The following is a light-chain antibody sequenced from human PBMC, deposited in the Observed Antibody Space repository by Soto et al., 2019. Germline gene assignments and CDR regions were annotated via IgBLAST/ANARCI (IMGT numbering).Light chain of an antibody. V-gene: IGKV3-20*01. CDR2: GAS. CDR1: QSVSSY. Sequence: IVLSMSLGTLSLSPRERATLSCRASQSVSSYLAWYQQKPGQAPRLLIFGASSRATGIPDRFSGSGSGTDFTLIISRLEPEDFAAYYCQQHSSSITFCQGALLEIK. CDR3: QQHSSSIT. J-gene: IGKJ5*01.